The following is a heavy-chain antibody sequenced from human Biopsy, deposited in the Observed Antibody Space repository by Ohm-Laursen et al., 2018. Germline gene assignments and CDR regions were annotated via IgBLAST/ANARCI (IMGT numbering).Heavy chain of an antibody. D-gene: IGHD2-2*01. V-gene: IGHV1-2*02. Sequence: SSVKVSCKPSGYTFTAFSVHWLRQAPGQGLEWMGWVNPKSGDTDYPQNFQGRVSMTRDTSISTAYMDLSRLRSDDTAVYYCARGRRHCSGTCSRWYFDLWGRGTLVTVSS. CDR2: VNPKSGDT. CDR3: ARGRRHCSGTCSRWYFDL. CDR1: GYTFTAFS. J-gene: IGHJ2*01.